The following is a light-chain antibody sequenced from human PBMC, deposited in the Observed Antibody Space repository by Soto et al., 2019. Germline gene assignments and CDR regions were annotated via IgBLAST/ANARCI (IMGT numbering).Light chain of an antibody. J-gene: IGKJ2*01. Sequence: DIVMTQSPDSLAVSLGERATINCKSSQSVLYSSNNKNYLAWYQQKPGQPPKLLIYWVSTRESGVPDRFSGSGSGTDFALTISSLQAEDVAVYYCQQYYTIPYTFGQGTKMEIK. CDR1: QSVLYSSNNKNY. V-gene: IGKV4-1*01. CDR2: WVS. CDR3: QQYYTIPYT.